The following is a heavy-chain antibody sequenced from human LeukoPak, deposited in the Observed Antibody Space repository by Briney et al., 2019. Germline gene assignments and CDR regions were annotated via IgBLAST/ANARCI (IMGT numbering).Heavy chain of an antibody. CDR2: IYSSGST. CDR3: ARDLKATDAFDI. CDR1: GGSISTYS. J-gene: IGHJ3*02. Sequence: SETLSLTCTVSGGSISTYSWNWIRQPPGKGLEWIGYIYSSGSTKYNPSLESRVSMSVDTSKNQFSLNLRSVTAADTAVYYCARDLKATDAFDIWGQGTMVTVSS. V-gene: IGHV4-59*12. D-gene: IGHD1-26*01.